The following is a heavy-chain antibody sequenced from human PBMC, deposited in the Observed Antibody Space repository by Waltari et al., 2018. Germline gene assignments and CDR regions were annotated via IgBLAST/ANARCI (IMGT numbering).Heavy chain of an antibody. CDR3: ARGPSYGGKCPSLY. J-gene: IGHJ4*02. CDR2: ISSSSITI. V-gene: IGHV3-48*04. Sequence: EVQLVESGGGLVQPGGSLRLSCAASGFTFSSYSMNWVRQAPGKGLEWVSYISSSSITIFYADSVKGRVTISRDNAKNSLYLQMNSLRAEDTAVYYCARGPSYGGKCPSLYWGQGTLVTVSS. D-gene: IGHD4-17*01. CDR1: GFTFSSYS.